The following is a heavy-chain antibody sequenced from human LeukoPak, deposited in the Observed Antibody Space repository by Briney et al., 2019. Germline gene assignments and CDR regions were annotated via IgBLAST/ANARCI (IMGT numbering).Heavy chain of an antibody. Sequence: PSETLSLTCAVYGGSFSGYYWSWTRQPPGKGLEWIGEINHSGSTNYNPSLKSRVTISVDTSKNQFSLKLSSVTAADTAVYYCARGPYKYCSSTSCYYMWGQGTLVTVSS. CDR2: INHSGST. D-gene: IGHD2-2*01. CDR3: ARGPYKYCSSTSCYYM. V-gene: IGHV4-34*01. CDR1: GGSFSGYY. J-gene: IGHJ4*02.